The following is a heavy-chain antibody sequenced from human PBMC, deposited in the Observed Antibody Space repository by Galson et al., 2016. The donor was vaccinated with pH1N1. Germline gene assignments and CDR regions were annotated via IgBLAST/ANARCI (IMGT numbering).Heavy chain of an antibody. CDR2: IDHSNVGT. D-gene: IGHD1-26*01. CDR1: GYTFTTSY. J-gene: IGHJ4*02. Sequence: SVKVSCKASGYTFTTSYIHWVRQAPGEGLEWMGVIDHSNVGTTYAQKFQARVTMTRDTSTSTVYLDLSRLKSDDTAVFYCTRDLGRRREFWGQGTLVTVSS. CDR3: TRDLGRRREF. V-gene: IGHV1-46*01.